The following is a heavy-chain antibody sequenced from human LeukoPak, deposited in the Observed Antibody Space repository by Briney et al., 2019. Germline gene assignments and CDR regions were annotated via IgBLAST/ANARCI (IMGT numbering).Heavy chain of an antibody. J-gene: IGHJ4*02. CDR1: GFTFRNAW. CDR2: IKSKNNGGTT. CDR3: TTGSTSDYGSGSYTTIDY. Sequence: GVSLRLSGAASGFTFRNAWMSWVRQAPGKGLEWVGRIKSKNNGGTTDYAAPVTGRFTISRDDSRNTLYLQMNSLKTEDTGVYYCTTGSTSDYGSGSYTTIDYWGQGTLVTVSS. V-gene: IGHV3-15*01. D-gene: IGHD3-10*01.